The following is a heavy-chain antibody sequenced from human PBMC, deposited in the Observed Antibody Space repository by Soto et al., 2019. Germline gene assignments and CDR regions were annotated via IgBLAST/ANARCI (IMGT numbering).Heavy chain of an antibody. Sequence: GGSLRLSCAASGFTFDDYAMHWVRQAPGKGLEWVSGISWNSGSIGYADSVKGRFTISRDNAKNSLYLQMNSLRAEDTALYYCAKDYGSGSYYGGAFDIWGQGTMVTVSS. D-gene: IGHD3-10*01. CDR1: GFTFDDYA. CDR2: ISWNSGSI. V-gene: IGHV3-9*01. J-gene: IGHJ3*02. CDR3: AKDYGSGSYYGGAFDI.